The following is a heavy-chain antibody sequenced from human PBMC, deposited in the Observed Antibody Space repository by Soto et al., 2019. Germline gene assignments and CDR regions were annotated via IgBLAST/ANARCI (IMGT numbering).Heavy chain of an antibody. V-gene: IGHV3-9*01. Sequence: EVQLVESGGGSVQPGRSLRLSCAASGFTFDDYAMDWVRQAPGKGLEWVSGISWDSGRTAYADSVKGRFTISRDNAKNSLYLEMNSLTTEDTALYYCAKDVSGWYGDAFDIWGQGTMVTVSS. CDR1: GFTFDDYA. D-gene: IGHD6-19*01. CDR3: AKDVSGWYGDAFDI. J-gene: IGHJ3*02. CDR2: ISWDSGRT.